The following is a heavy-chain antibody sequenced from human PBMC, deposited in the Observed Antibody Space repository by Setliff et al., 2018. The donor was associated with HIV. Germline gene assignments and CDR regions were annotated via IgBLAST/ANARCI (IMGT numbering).Heavy chain of an antibody. V-gene: IGHV4-34*01. Sequence: SETLSLTCAVYGESFSGYQWSWIRQPPGKGLEGIGEINHSGSANYNPSLKSRVTISVDTSKNQFSVTLTSVTEADTAVYYCARFYGDYETDNWFDPWGHGILVTVSS. J-gene: IGHJ5*02. CDR1: GESFSGYQ. CDR2: INHSGSA. CDR3: ARFYGDYETDNWFDP. D-gene: IGHD4-17*01.